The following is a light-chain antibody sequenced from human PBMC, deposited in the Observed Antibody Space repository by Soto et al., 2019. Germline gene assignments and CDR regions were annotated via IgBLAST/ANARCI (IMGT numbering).Light chain of an antibody. V-gene: IGLV2-14*01. CDR3: SSYTSSSTLGVV. Sequence: QSALTQPASVSGSPGKSITIYCTGTSSDVGGYNYVSWYQQHPGKAPKLMIYEVSNRPSGVSNRFSGSKSGNTASLTISGLQAEDEADYYCSSYTSSSTLGVVFGGGTKLTVL. CDR2: EVS. CDR1: SSDVGGYNY. J-gene: IGLJ2*01.